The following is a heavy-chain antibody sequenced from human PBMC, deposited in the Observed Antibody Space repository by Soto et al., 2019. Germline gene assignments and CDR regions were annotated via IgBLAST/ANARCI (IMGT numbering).Heavy chain of an antibody. CDR1: GFTFSRYA. J-gene: IGHJ6*02. Sequence: GSLRLSCSASGFTFSRYAMHWVRQAPGKGLECVSRISSNGGSTYYADSVKGRFTISRDNSKNTLYLQMSSLRAEDTAVYYCVKDVSRPTSYDFWSAPRAYGMDVWGQGTTVTVSS. CDR2: ISSNGGST. D-gene: IGHD3-3*01. V-gene: IGHV3-64D*06. CDR3: VKDVSRPTSYDFWSAPRAYGMDV.